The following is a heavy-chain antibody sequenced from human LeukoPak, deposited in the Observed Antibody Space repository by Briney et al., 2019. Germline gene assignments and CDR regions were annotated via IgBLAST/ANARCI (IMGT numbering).Heavy chain of an antibody. D-gene: IGHD3-10*01. Sequence: PSETLSLTCTVSGGSIRSGYYYWGWIRQPPGKGLEWIGSIYDSGSTYYNPSLKSRVTISVDTSKNQFSLKLNSVTAADTAVYYCARHFGLWFGELDYWSQGTLVTVSS. J-gene: IGHJ4*02. CDR1: GGSIRSGYYY. CDR3: ARHFGLWFGELDY. V-gene: IGHV4-39*01. CDR2: IYDSGST.